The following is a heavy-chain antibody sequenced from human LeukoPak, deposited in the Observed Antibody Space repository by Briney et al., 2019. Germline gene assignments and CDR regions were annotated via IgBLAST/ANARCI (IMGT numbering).Heavy chain of an antibody. J-gene: IGHJ4*02. D-gene: IGHD5-18*01. CDR2: INHSGST. V-gene: IGHV4-34*01. CDR1: GGSFSGYY. CDR3: ASLRGYSYGYHPLYFDY. Sequence: PSETLSLTCAVYGGSFSGYYWSWIRQPPGKGLEWIGEINHSGSTNYNPSLKSRVTISVDTSKNQFSLKLSSVTAADTAVYYCASLRGYSYGYHPLYFDYWGQGTLVTVSS.